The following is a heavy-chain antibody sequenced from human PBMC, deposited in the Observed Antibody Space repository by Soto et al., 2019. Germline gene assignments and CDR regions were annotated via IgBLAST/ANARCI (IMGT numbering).Heavy chain of an antibody. V-gene: IGHV4-39*01. CDR3: XXXXYGXFGL. CDR1: GGSISRSSYY. Sequence: QLQLQESGPGLVKPSETLSLTCTVSGGSISRSSYYWGWIRQPPGKGLEWIGSIYYSGSTYYNPXXXXXXXXXXXXXXXXXXXXXXXXXXXXXXXXXXXXXXYGXFGLWGQGTLVTVSS. D-gene: IGHD4-17*01. CDR2: IYYSGST. J-gene: IGHJ4*02.